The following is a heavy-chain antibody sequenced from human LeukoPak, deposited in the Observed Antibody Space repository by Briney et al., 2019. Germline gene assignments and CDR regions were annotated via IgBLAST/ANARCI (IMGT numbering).Heavy chain of an antibody. J-gene: IGHJ4*02. D-gene: IGHD1-7*01. CDR1: GGSFSGCY. Sequence: PSETLSLTCAVYGGSFSGCYWSWIRQPPGKGLEWIGEINHSGSTNYNPSLKSRVTISVDTSKNQFSLKLSSVTAADTAVYYCARGVAGTTFLSDYWGQGTLVTFSS. CDR3: ARGVAGTTFLSDY. V-gene: IGHV4-34*01. CDR2: INHSGST.